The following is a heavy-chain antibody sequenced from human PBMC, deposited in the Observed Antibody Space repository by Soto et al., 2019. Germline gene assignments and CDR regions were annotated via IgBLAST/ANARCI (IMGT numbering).Heavy chain of an antibody. Sequence: GASVKVSCKASGYTFTDDYIHWVRQAPGQGLEWMGWINPKSGNTKYEEKFQARVTMTRDTSISTAYMQVSGLTSDDTAVYYCAKDPESSYNCFDPWRQGTLVTFSS. J-gene: IGHJ5*02. CDR2: INPKSGNT. CDR1: GYTFTDDY. CDR3: AKDPESSYNCFDP. V-gene: IGHV1-2*02.